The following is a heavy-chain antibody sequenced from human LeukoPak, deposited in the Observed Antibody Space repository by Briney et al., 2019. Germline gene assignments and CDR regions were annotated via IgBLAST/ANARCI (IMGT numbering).Heavy chain of an antibody. CDR2: IHTSGST. J-gene: IGHJ6*03. CDR3: ARVSRITIFGVVQYYMDV. Sequence: PSETLSLTCTVSGGSISSYYWSWIRQPAGKGLEWIGRIHTSGSTNYSPSLKSRVTMSGDTSKNQFSLKLSSVTAADTAFYYCARVSRITIFGVVQYYMDVWGKGTTVTVSS. D-gene: IGHD3-3*01. CDR1: GGSISSYY. V-gene: IGHV4-4*07.